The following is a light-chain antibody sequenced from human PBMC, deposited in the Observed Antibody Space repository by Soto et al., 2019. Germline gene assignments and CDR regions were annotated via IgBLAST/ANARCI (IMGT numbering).Light chain of an antibody. J-gene: IGKJ2*01. CDR3: QQYGSSPMYT. Sequence: DIQMPQSPSSLSASVGDRVTISCRASQSISSYLSWYQQKPGKAPKLLIFAASSLESGVPSRFSGSGSGTDFTLTISRLEPEDFAVYYCQQYGSSPMYTFGQGTKVGIK. CDR2: AAS. CDR1: QSISSY. V-gene: IGKV1-39*01.